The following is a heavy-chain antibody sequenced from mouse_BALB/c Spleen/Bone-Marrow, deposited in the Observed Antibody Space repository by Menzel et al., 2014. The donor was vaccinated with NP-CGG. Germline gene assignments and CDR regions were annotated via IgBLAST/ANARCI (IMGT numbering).Heavy chain of an antibody. CDR1: GFNIKDTY. CDR3: ARFAY. CDR2: IDPANGNT. J-gene: IGHJ3*01. Sequence: DVHLVESGAELVKPGASVKLSCTASGFNIKDTYMHWVKQRPGQGLEWIGRIDPANGNTKYDPKFQGKATITADTSSNTAYLQLSSLTSEDTAVYYCARFAYWGQGTLVTVSA. V-gene: IGHV14-3*02.